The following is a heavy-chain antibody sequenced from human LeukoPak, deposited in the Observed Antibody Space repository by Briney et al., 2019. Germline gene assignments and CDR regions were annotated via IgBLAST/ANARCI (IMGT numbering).Heavy chain of an antibody. D-gene: IGHD4-23*01. CDR2: IIPILGIA. CDR1: GGTFSSYA. CDR3: ARDGDGGNSDY. V-gene: IGHV1-69*04. J-gene: IGHJ4*02. Sequence: ASVKVSCKASGGTFSSYAISWVRQAPGQGLEWMGRIIPILGIANYAQKFQGRVTITADKSTSTAYMELSSLRSEDTAVYYCARDGDGGNSDYWGQRTLVTVSS.